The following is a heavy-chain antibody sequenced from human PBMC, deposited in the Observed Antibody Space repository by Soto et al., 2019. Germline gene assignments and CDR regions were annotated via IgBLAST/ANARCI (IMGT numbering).Heavy chain of an antibody. Sequence: GGSLRLSCAASGFTFDDYAMHWVRQAPGKGLEWVSGISWNSGSIGYADSVKGRFTISRDNAKNSLYLQMNSLRAEDTALYYCAKVGGTGTSYYGASYAEYFQHWGQGTLVTVSS. D-gene: IGHD4-17*01. J-gene: IGHJ1*01. V-gene: IGHV3-9*01. CDR3: AKVGGTGTSYYGASYAEYFQH. CDR1: GFTFDDYA. CDR2: ISWNSGSI.